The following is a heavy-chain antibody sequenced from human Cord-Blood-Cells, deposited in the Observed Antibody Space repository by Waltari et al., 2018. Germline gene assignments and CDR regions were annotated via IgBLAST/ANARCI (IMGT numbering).Heavy chain of an antibody. CDR2: IYYSGST. J-gene: IGHJ4*02. D-gene: IGHD6-13*01. Sequence: QLQLQESGPGLVKPSETLSLTCTVSGCSISSSSYYWGWIRQPPGKGLEWIGSIYYSGSTYYNPSLKSRVTISVDTSKNQFSLKLSSVTAADTAVYYCARCSPFSSSWYFDYWGQGTLVTVSS. V-gene: IGHV4-39*07. CDR3: ARCSPFSSSWYFDY. CDR1: GCSISSSSYY.